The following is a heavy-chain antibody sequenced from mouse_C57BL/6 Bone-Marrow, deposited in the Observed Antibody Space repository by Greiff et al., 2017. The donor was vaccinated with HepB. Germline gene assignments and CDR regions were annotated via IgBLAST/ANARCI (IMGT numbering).Heavy chain of an antibody. V-gene: IGHV3-6*01. D-gene: IGHD1-1*01. CDR1: GYSITSGYY. CDR2: ISYDGSN. J-gene: IGHJ4*01. Sequence: EVQLQQSGPGLVKPSQSLSLTCSVTGYSITSGYYWNWIRQFPGNKLEWMGYISYDGSNNYNPSLKNRISITRDTSKNQFFLKLNSVTTEDTATYYCARVAYYYGSYYAMDYWGQGTSVTVSS. CDR3: ARVAYYYGSYYAMDY.